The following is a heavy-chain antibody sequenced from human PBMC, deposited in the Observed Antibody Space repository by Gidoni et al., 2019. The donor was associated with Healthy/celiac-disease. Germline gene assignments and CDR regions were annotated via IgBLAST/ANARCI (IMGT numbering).Heavy chain of an antibody. Sequence: QVQLVESGGGLVKPGGSLRLSCAASGFTFSDYYMSVSRQAPGKGLEWVSYISSSGSTIYDADSVKGRFTISRDNAKNSLYLQMNSLRAEDTAVYYCAGEYYYTPRGGAFDIWGQGTMVTVSS. CDR1: GFTFSDYY. J-gene: IGHJ3*02. D-gene: IGHD3-22*01. CDR3: AGEYYYTPRGGAFDI. V-gene: IGHV3-11*01. CDR2: ISSSGSTI.